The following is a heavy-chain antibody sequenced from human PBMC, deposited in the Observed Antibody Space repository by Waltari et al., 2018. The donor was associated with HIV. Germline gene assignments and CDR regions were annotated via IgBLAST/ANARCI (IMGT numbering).Heavy chain of an antibody. Sequence: QVHLEQWGTGLLRPSETLSLTCAVYGGSFSGYYLGWTRPSPRRGLEWIGEVNHVGRTNYSPSLKGRVTVSVDTSKNQFSLTMRSVTAADTAVYYCARDSAPGLAVDDDDGEFFYYGLDVWGQGTTVTVSS. CDR1: GGSFSGYY. J-gene: IGHJ6*01. CDR3: ARDSAPGLAVDDDDGEFFYYGLDV. D-gene: IGHD6-19*01. V-gene: IGHV4-34*01. CDR2: VNHVGRT.